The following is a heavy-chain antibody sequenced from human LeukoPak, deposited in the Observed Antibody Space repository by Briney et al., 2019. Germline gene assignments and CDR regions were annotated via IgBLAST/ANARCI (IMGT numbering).Heavy chain of an antibody. CDR2: MNPNSGNT. CDR1: GYTFTSYD. J-gene: IGHJ4*02. V-gene: IGHV1-8*01. Sequence: GASVKVSCKASGYTFTSYDINWVRQATGQGLEWMGWMNPNSGNTGYAQKFQGRVTMTRNTSISTAYMELSSLRSEDTAVYYCASHGGVFGVVIFDYWGQGTLVTVSS. D-gene: IGHD3-3*01. CDR3: ASHGGVFGVVIFDY.